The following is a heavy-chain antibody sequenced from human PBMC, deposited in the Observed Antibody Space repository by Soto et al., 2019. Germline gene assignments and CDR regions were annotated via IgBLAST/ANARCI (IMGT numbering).Heavy chain of an antibody. CDR3: VANYGDYLDY. Sequence: PAESVNISCKDSGYKFTTYWIGWVRQMPGKGLEWMAIIYPDDSDSRYSPSFQGQVTISADKSISTAYLQWSSLKASDTAIYYCVANYGDYLDYWGQGTLVTVSS. D-gene: IGHD4-17*01. J-gene: IGHJ4*02. V-gene: IGHV5-51*01. CDR1: GYKFTTYW. CDR2: IYPDDSDS.